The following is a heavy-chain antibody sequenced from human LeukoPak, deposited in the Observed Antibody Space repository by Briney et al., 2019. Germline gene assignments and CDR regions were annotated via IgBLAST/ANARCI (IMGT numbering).Heavy chain of an antibody. D-gene: IGHD3-10*01. CDR3: AVRGSYYKFDY. Sequence: GGSLRLSCAASGFTFDDYTMHWVRQAPGKGLEWVSLISWDGGSTYYADSVKGRFTISRDNSKNSLYLQMNSLRTEDTALYYCAVRGSYYKFDYWGQGTLVTVSS. V-gene: IGHV3-43*01. CDR1: GFTFDDYT. CDR2: ISWDGGST. J-gene: IGHJ4*02.